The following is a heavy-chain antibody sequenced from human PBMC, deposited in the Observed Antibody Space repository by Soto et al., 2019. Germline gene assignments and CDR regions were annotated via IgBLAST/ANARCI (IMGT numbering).Heavy chain of an antibody. CDR3: AKSSSWFYSTAADY. V-gene: IGHV3-23*01. D-gene: IGHD6-13*01. CDR1: GFTFSSYA. J-gene: IGHJ4*02. CDR2: ISGSGGST. Sequence: QPGGSLRLSCAASGFTFSSYAMSWVRQAPGKGLEWVSAISGSGGSTYYADSVKGRFTISRDNSKNTLYLQMNSLRAEDTAVYYCAKSSSWFYSTAADYWGQGTLVTVSS.